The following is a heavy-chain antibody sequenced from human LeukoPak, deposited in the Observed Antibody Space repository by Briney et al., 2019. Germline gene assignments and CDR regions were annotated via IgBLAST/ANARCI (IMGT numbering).Heavy chain of an antibody. Sequence: KSSETLSLTCAVYGGSFSNYYWSWIRQPPGKGLEWIGEINDSGRINYNPSLLSRVTVSVDPSKNQFSLSFTSVTATDTAVYYCARRWNYGRNYYIDVWGKGATVSVSS. V-gene: IGHV4-34*01. CDR1: GGSFSNYY. D-gene: IGHD1-7*01. CDR2: INDSGRI. J-gene: IGHJ6*03. CDR3: ARRWNYGRNYYIDV.